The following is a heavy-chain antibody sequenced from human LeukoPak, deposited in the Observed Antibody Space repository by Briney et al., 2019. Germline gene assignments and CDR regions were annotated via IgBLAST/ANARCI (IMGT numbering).Heavy chain of an antibody. D-gene: IGHD2-15*01. Sequence: TISSYWMHWVRQHPGKGLEWIGYIYYSGSTYYNPSLKSRVTISVDTSKNQFSLKLSSVTAADTAVYYCARGLGYCSGGSCYDNWFDPWGQGTLVTVSS. CDR1: TISSYW. CDR3: ARGLGYCSGGSCYDNWFDP. CDR2: IYYSGST. J-gene: IGHJ5*02. V-gene: IGHV4-31*02.